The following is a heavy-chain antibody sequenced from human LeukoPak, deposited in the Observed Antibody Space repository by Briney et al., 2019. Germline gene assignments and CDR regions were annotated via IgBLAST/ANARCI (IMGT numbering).Heavy chain of an antibody. V-gene: IGHV3-23*01. Sequence: GGSLRLSCAASGFTFSSYAMSWVRQAPGKGLEWVSAISGSGGSTYYADSVKGRFTISRDSSKNTLYLQMNSLRAEDTAVYYCTTVFGAYYDILTGYLPFDYWGQGTLVTVSS. D-gene: IGHD3-9*01. J-gene: IGHJ4*02. CDR2: ISGSGGST. CDR3: TTVFGAYYDILTGYLPFDY. CDR1: GFTFSSYA.